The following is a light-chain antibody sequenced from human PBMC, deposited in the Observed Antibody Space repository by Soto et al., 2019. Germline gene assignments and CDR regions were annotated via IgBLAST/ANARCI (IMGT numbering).Light chain of an antibody. J-gene: IGKJ1*01. CDR3: QQYNNWPRT. CDR2: GAS. CDR1: QSVYSN. Sequence: IVMTQSPATLSVSPGERATLSCRASQSVYSNLAWYQQKPGQAPRLLIYGASTRATGIPARSSGSGSGAEFTLTISSLQSEDFAVYYCQQYNNWPRTFGQGTKVEIK. V-gene: IGKV3-15*01.